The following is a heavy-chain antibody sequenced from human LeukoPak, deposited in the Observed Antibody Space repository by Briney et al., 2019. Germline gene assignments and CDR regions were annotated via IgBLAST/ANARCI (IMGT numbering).Heavy chain of an antibody. D-gene: IGHD3-22*01. CDR3: VRITYYSDSSSYYHFDC. CDR2: IDRDGSST. J-gene: IGHJ4*02. V-gene: IGHV3-74*01. Sequence: GGSLRLSCAASGFTFNNYWMHWVRQAPGKGLVWVSRIDRDGSSTSYADSVKGRFTVSRDNAKNTVYQQMNSLRAEDTAVYYCVRITYYSDSSSYYHFDCWGQGTLVTVSS. CDR1: GFTFNNYW.